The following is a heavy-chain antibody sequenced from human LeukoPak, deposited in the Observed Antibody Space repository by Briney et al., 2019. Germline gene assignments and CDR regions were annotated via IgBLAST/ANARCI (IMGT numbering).Heavy chain of an antibody. D-gene: IGHD6-19*01. CDR3: ARDQVAVAGTFDY. Sequence: GGSLRLSCAASGFTFSSYIMNWVRQAPGKGLEWVSSISSSSSYIYYADSVKGRFTISRDNTKNSLYLQMNSLRAEDTAVYYCARDQVAVAGTFDYWGQGTLVTVSS. V-gene: IGHV3-21*01. CDR1: GFTFSSYI. CDR2: ISSSSSYI. J-gene: IGHJ4*02.